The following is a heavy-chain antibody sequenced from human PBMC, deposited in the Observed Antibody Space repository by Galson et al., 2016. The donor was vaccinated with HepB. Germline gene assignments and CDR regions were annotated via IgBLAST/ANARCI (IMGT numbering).Heavy chain of an antibody. D-gene: IGHD1-7*01. J-gene: IGHJ3*02. Sequence: TLSLTCAVSGGSISTNNWWSWVRQPPGKGLEWIGEIYHSGATYSNPSLKSRVTISVDKSKNQFSLNLSSVTAADTAVYYCVRGRSGTGDDAFDIWGQGTMVTVSS. CDR1: GGSISTNNW. V-gene: IGHV4-4*02. CDR3: VRGRSGTGDDAFDI. CDR2: IYHSGAT.